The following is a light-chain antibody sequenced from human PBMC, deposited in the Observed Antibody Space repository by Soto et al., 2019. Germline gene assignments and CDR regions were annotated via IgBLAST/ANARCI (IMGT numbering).Light chain of an antibody. J-gene: IGLJ2*01. CDR3: SAYSASSTSLDVV. Sequence: QSVLTQPASVSGSPGQSITISCTGTSSDVGGYDFVSWYQQHPGKAPKLMIYEVSNRPSGVSNRFSGSKSGTTASLTISGLQAEDEGDYYCSAYSASSTSLDVVFGGGTKVTVL. CDR2: EVS. CDR1: SSDVGGYDF. V-gene: IGLV2-14*01.